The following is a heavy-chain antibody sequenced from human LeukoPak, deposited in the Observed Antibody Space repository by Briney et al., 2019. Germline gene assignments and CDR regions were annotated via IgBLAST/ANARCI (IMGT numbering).Heavy chain of an antibody. Sequence: SETLSLTCAVYGGSFSGYYWSWIRQPPGKGLEWIGEINHSGSTNYNPSLKSRVTISVDTSKNQFSLKLSSVTAADTAVYYCARVRPYWVAAAGSGCWGQGTLVTVSS. CDR3: ARVRPYWVAAAGSGC. CDR1: GGSFSGYY. V-gene: IGHV4-34*01. CDR2: INHSGST. J-gene: IGHJ4*02. D-gene: IGHD6-13*01.